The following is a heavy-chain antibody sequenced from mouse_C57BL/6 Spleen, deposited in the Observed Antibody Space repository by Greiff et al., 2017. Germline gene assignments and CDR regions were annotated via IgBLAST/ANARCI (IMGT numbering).Heavy chain of an antibody. CDR1: GYTFTSYW. CDR3: ARKVYGNDGGYFDV. J-gene: IGHJ1*03. Sequence: QVQLQQSGAELVRPGSSVKLSCKASGYTFTSYWMHWVKQRPIQGLEWIGNIDPSDSETHYNQKFKDKATLTVDKSYSTAYMQLSSLTSEDSAVYYCARKVYGNDGGYFDVWGTGTTVTVSS. D-gene: IGHD2-2*01. CDR2: IDPSDSET. V-gene: IGHV1-52*01.